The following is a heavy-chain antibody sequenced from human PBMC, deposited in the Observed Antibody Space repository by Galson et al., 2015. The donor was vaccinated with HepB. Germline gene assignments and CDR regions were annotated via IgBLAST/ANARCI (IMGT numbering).Heavy chain of an antibody. CDR1: GFTFSSYA. V-gene: IGHV3-23*01. CDR3: AKFVGAAAGPYPLQYWNFDL. D-gene: IGHD6-13*01. Sequence: SLRLSCAASGFTFSSYAMSWVRQAPGKGLEWVSAISGSGGSTYYADSVKGRFTISRDNSKNTLYLQMNSLRAEDTAVYYCAKFVGAAAGPYPLQYWNFDLWGRGTLVTVSS. J-gene: IGHJ2*01. CDR2: ISGSGGST.